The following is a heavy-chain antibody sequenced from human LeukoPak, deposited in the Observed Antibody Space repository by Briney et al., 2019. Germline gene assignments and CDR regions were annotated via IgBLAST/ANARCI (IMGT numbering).Heavy chain of an antibody. CDR1: GYSISSGYC. Sequence: SETLSLTCAVSGYSISSGYCWGWIRQPPGKGLEWIGSLYHSGSTYYNPSLKSRATISVDTSKNQFSLKLSSVTAADTAVYYCARGRYSSSTSCYSLDNWGQGTLVTVSS. D-gene: IGHD2-2*01. V-gene: IGHV4-38-2*01. J-gene: IGHJ4*02. CDR2: LYHSGST. CDR3: ARGRYSSSTSCYSLDN.